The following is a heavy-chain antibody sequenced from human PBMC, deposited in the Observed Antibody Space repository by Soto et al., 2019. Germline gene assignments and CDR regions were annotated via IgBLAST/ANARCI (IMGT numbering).Heavy chain of an antibody. CDR3: AIYDSSGSRGFQH. CDR1: GGSISSGAYY. Sequence: QVQLQESGPGLVKPSQTLSLTCTVSGGSISSGAYYWSWIRQHPGKGLEWIGYIYYSGSTYYNPSLKSRVTMSVDTSKNQFSLELSSVTAADTAVYYCAIYDSSGSRGFQHWGQGTLVTVSS. V-gene: IGHV4-31*03. CDR2: IYYSGST. D-gene: IGHD3-22*01. J-gene: IGHJ1*01.